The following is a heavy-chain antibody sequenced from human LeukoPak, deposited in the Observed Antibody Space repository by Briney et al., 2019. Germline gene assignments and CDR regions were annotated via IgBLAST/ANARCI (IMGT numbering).Heavy chain of an antibody. CDR1: GFTFSSYW. D-gene: IGHD5-12*01. Sequence: GGSLRLSCAASGFTFSSYWMHWVRQAPGKGLVGVSRINSDGRSTNYADSVKGRFTISRDNAKNTLYLQMNSLRAEDTAVYYCARTPYSGYDLDYWGQGTLVTVSS. V-gene: IGHV3-74*01. CDR2: INSDGRST. J-gene: IGHJ4*02. CDR3: ARTPYSGYDLDY.